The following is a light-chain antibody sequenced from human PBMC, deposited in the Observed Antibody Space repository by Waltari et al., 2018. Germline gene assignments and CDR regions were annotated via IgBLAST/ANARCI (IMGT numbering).Light chain of an antibody. CDR1: QSVNSW. CDR3: QQYKNYPLT. Sequence: DIQMTQSPSTLSASVGDRVTITCRATQSVNSWLAWYQQKPVKAPNLVIYKASSLESGVPSRFSGSGSGTEFTLTISSLQPDDFATYYCQQYKNYPLTFGGGTKVEIK. CDR2: KAS. J-gene: IGKJ4*01. V-gene: IGKV1-5*03.